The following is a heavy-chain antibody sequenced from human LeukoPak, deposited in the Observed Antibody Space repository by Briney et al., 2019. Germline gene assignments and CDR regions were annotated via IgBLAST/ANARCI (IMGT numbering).Heavy chain of an antibody. D-gene: IGHD6-6*01. J-gene: IGHJ4*02. CDR3: ARGKQLGHLDY. CDR1: GGSFSGYY. V-gene: IGHV4-34*01. CDR2: INHSGST. Sequence: SETLSLTCAVYGGSFSGYYWSWIRQPPGKGLEWIGEINHSGSTNYNPSLKSRVTISVDTSKNQFSLKLSPVTAADTAVYYCARGKQLGHLDYWGQGTLVTVSS.